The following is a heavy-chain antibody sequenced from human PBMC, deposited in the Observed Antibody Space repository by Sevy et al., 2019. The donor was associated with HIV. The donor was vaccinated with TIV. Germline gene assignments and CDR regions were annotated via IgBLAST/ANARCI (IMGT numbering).Heavy chain of an antibody. CDR1: GGSINSDH. CDR3: ARRNDFDI. CDR2: VYYTGGT. V-gene: IGHV4-59*08. J-gene: IGHJ3*02. Sequence: SETLSLTCTVSGGSINSDHWNWIRQPPGKGLDWIGYVYYTGGTNYNPSLKNRVTISVDSTKNQFSLKLTSVTAADTAVYYCARRNDFDIWGQGTMVTVSS.